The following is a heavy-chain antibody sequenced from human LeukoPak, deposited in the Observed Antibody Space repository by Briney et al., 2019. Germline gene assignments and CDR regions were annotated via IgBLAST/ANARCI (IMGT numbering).Heavy chain of an antibody. D-gene: IGHD4-23*01. Sequence: SETLSLTCTVSGGSVSSGSYYWSWIRQPPGKGLEWIGEMHHSGSTNYNPSLKSRVTILADKSKNQFSLKLDSVTAADTAVYYCARNGGNSDFDIWGQGTMVIVSS. CDR1: GGSVSSGSYY. CDR2: MHHSGST. V-gene: IGHV4-61*01. CDR3: ARNGGNSDFDI. J-gene: IGHJ3*02.